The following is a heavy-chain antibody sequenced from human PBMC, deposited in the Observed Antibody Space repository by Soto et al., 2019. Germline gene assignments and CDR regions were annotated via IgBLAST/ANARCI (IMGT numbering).Heavy chain of an antibody. CDR1: GFSLSPYW. Sequence: GSLRLSCAASGFSLSPYWMHWVRQVPGRGLEWVARLSSDGFGAAYADSVKGRFFISRDIARNTLSLQMNSLRADDTAVYYCARDLGGPDHWGRGTSVTVSS. D-gene: IGHD3-16*01. CDR3: ARDLGGPDH. CDR2: LSSDGFGA. V-gene: IGHV3-74*03. J-gene: IGHJ5*02.